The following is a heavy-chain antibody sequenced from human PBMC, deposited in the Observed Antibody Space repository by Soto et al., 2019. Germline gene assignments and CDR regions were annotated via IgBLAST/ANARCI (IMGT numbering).Heavy chain of an antibody. D-gene: IGHD1-26*01. CDR3: AKRPRALLTFDY. CDR1: GGTFSSYA. J-gene: IGHJ4*02. CDR2: IIPIFGTA. V-gene: IGHV1-69*13. Sequence: SVKVSCKASGGTFSSYAISWVRQAPGQGLEWMGGIIPIFGTANYAQKFQGRVTITADESTSTAYMEQSSLRSEDTAIYYCAKRPRALLTFDYWGQGTLVTVSS.